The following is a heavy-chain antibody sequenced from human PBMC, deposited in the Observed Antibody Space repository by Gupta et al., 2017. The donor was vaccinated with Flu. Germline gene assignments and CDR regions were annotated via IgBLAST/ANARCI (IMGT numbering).Heavy chain of an antibody. CDR1: GGSINSHY. CDR3: ARQGSGITWYDWFDP. J-gene: IGHJ5*02. Sequence: QVQLQEWGPGLVKASETLSLTCSVTGGSINSHYWSWIRQSPGRGLEWIGKVFYTGSTDYSPSFKSRSTMSLDTANNQYSLHLSSVTAADTAIYYCARQGSGITWYDWFDPWGPGMLVTVS. V-gene: IGHV4-59*11. D-gene: IGHD6-13*01. CDR2: VFYTGST.